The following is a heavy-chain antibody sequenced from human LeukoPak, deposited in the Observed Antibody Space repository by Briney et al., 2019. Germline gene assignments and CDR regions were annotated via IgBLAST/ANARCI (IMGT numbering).Heavy chain of an antibody. Sequence: ASVKVPCKASGGTLSSYAISWVRQAPGQGLEWMGGIIPIFGTANYAQKFQGRVTITTDESTSTAYMELSSLRSEDTAVYYCASPREDTGGYSYGYFYAFDIWGQGTMVTVSS. CDR1: GGTLSSYA. J-gene: IGHJ3*02. D-gene: IGHD5-18*01. V-gene: IGHV1-69*05. CDR3: ASPREDTGGYSYGYFYAFDI. CDR2: IIPIFGTA.